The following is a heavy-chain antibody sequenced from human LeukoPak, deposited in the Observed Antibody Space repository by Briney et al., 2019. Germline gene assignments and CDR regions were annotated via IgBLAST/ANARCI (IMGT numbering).Heavy chain of an antibody. CDR3: ARVGAVAGFDY. J-gene: IGHJ4*02. D-gene: IGHD6-19*01. CDR1: GGTFSSYA. Sequence: ASVKVSCKASGGTFSSYAISWVRQAPGQGLEWMGWISAYNGNTNYAQKLQGRVTMTTDTSTSTAYMELRSLRSDDTAVYYCARVGAVAGFDYWGQGTLVTVSS. CDR2: ISAYNGNT. V-gene: IGHV1-18*04.